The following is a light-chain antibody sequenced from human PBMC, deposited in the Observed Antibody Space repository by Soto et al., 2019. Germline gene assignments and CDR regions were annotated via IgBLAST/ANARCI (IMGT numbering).Light chain of an antibody. CDR3: LQHVDSSHT. CDR2: DVS. J-gene: IGKJ4*01. V-gene: IGKV3-20*01. Sequence: EIVLTQSPGTLSLSPGERATLSCRASQIITGDYLAWYQQRPGQAPRLLISDVSSMATGISDRFGGSGSGTAVNLTVSRLEPEDFAVYYCLQHVDSSHTFGGGTKVEI. CDR1: QIITGDY.